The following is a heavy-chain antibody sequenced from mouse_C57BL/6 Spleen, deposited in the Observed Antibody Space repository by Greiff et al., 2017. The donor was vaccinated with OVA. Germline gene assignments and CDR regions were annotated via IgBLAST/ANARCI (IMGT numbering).Heavy chain of an antibody. CDR1: GYTFTSYW. Sequence: VQLQQPGAELVMPGASVKLSCKASGYTFTSYWMHWVKQRPGQGLEWIGEIDPSDSYTNYNQKFKGKSTLTVDKSSSTAYMQLSSLTSEDSAVYYCASGHDYGGTFGYWGQGTTLTVSS. CDR3: ASGHDYGGTFGY. CDR2: IDPSDSYT. J-gene: IGHJ2*01. D-gene: IGHD2-4*01. V-gene: IGHV1-69*01.